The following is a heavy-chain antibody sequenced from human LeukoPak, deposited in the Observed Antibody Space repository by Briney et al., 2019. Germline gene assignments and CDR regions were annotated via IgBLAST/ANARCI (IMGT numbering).Heavy chain of an antibody. CDR3: ARGKAPWEMDYYYYGMDV. D-gene: IGHD1-26*01. CDR1: GYTFTGYY. V-gene: IGHV1-2*02. J-gene: IGHJ6*02. CDR2: INPNSGGT. Sequence: GASAKVSCKASGYTFTGYYMHWVRQAPGQGLEWMGWINPNSGGTNYAQKFQGRVTMTRDTSISTAYMELSRLRSDDTAVYYCARGKAPWEMDYYYYGMDVWGQGTTVTVSS.